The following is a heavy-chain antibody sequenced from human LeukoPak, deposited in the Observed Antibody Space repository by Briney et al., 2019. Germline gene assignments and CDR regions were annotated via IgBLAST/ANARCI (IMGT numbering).Heavy chain of an antibody. V-gene: IGHV4-59*01. D-gene: IGHD3-22*01. CDR3: ARLRALSYYDSSGDLYYFEY. J-gene: IGHJ4*02. CDR1: GGSISSYY. Sequence: SETLSLTCTVSGGSISSYYWSWIRQPPGKGLDWLGYIYYSGSTNYNPSLKSRVTISVDTSKNQFSLKLTSVTAADTAVYYCARLRALSYYDSSGDLYYFEYWGQGTLVTVSS. CDR2: IYYSGST.